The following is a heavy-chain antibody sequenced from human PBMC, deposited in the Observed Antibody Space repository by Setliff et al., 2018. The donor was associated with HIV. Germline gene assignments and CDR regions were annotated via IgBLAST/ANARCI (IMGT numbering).Heavy chain of an antibody. CDR3: ARDSNRVAVAGSWRSGGGH. Sequence: GASVKVSCKASGYTFTSYGISWVRQAPGQGLEWMGWISAYNGNTNYAQKLQGRVTMTTDTSTSTAYMERGSLRSDDTAVYYCARDSNRVAVAGSWRSGGGHWGQGTLVTVSS. V-gene: IGHV1-18*01. CDR1: GYTFTSYG. D-gene: IGHD6-19*01. J-gene: IGHJ1*01. CDR2: ISAYNGNT.